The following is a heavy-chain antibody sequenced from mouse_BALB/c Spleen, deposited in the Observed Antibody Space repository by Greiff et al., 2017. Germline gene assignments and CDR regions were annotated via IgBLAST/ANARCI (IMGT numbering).Heavy chain of an antibody. Sequence: EVNVVESGGGLVKPGGSLKLSCAASGFTFSSYAMSWVRQTPEKRLEWVASISSGGSTYYPDSVKGRFTISRDNARNILYLQMSSLRSEDTAMYYCARGYGYDKGAWFAYWGQGTLVTVSA. CDR3: ARGYGYDKGAWFAY. J-gene: IGHJ3*01. CDR2: ISSGGST. D-gene: IGHD2-2*01. V-gene: IGHV5-6-5*01. CDR1: GFTFSSYA.